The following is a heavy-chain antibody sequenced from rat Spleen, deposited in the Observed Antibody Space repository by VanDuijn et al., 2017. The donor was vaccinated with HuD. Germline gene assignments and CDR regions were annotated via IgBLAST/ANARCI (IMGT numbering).Heavy chain of an antibody. CDR3: ATGGGTTEGMRHWLAY. Sequence: EVQLVESGGGLVQPGRSLKLSCAASGFTFSNYGMHWIRQAPTKGLEWVASISPSGGSTYYRDSVKGRFTISRDNAKSTLYLQMDSLRSEDTATYYCATGGGTTEGMRHWLAYWGQGTLVTVSS. D-gene: IGHD1-11*01. CDR1: GFTFSNYG. CDR2: ISPSGGST. V-gene: IGHV5-19*01. J-gene: IGHJ3*01.